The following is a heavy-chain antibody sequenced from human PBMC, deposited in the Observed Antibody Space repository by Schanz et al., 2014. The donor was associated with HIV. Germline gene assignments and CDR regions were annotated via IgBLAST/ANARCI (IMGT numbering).Heavy chain of an antibody. CDR2: IKEDGSEK. J-gene: IGHJ6*02. D-gene: IGHD3-16*01. CDR3: ARDGGEV. V-gene: IGHV3-7*01. Sequence: QVLESGGGLVQPGGSLRLSCAASGFTFSRYWMTWVRQAPGKGLEWVANIKEDGSEKYHADSVKGRFTISRDNAKNSLFLQMESLRAEDTAVYYCARDGGEVWGQGTTVTVSS. CDR1: GFTFSRYW.